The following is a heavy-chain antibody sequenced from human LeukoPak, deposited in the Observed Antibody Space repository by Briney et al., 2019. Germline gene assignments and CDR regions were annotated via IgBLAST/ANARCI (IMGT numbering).Heavy chain of an antibody. J-gene: IGHJ4*02. Sequence: GASVKVSFKSSGYTFTIYGSSWVRQAPGQGLEWVGWISACNGNTNYAQKLQGRVTMTTDTSTSTASMALRSLRSADTAVYSCARDLNYYDSSGYVFDSWGQGTLVTVSS. V-gene: IGHV1-18*01. CDR3: ARDLNYYDSSGYVFDS. CDR2: ISACNGNT. CDR1: GYTFTIYG. D-gene: IGHD3-22*01.